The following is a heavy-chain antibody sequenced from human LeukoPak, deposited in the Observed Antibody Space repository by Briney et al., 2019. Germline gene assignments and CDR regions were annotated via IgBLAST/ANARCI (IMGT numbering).Heavy chain of an antibody. D-gene: IGHD3-3*01. CDR2: ISYDGSNK. CDR1: GFTFSSYA. V-gene: IGHV3-30-3*01. CDR3: ARAPSGYYTNLFDY. Sequence: PGGSLRLSCAASGFTFSSYAMHWVRQAPGKGLEWVAVISYDGSNKYYADSVKGRFTISRDNSKNTLYLQMNSLRAEDTAVYYCARAPSGYYTNLFDYWGQGTLVTVSS. J-gene: IGHJ4*02.